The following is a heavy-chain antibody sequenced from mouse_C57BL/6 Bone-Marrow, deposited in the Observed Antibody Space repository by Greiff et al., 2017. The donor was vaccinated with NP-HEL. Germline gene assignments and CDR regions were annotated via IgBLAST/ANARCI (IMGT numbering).Heavy chain of an antibody. CDR1: GFTFTDYY. CDR3: ARSLLGTVVAYYFDY. J-gene: IGHJ2*01. D-gene: IGHD1-1*01. Sequence: EVQVVESGGGLVQPGGSLSLSCAASGFTFTDYYMSWVRQPPGKALEWLGFIRNKANGYTTEYSASVKGRFTISRDNSQSILYLQMNALGAEDSATYYCARSLLGTVVAYYFDYWGQGTTLTVSS. V-gene: IGHV7-3*01. CDR2: IRNKANGYTT.